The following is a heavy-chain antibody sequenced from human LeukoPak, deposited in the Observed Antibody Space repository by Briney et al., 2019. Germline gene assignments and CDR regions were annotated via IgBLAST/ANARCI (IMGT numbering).Heavy chain of an antibody. CDR1: GFTFSSFE. D-gene: IGHD3-22*01. Sequence: PGGSLRLSCAASGFTFSSFEMNWVRQAPGEGLEWVSYISSSSSYTNYADSVKGRFTISRDNAKNSLYLQMNRLRDEDTAVYYCARVGRSESYDSSGYYFPPFDYWGQGTLVTVSS. CDR3: ARVGRSESYDSSGYYFPPFDY. V-gene: IGHV3-11*05. J-gene: IGHJ4*02. CDR2: ISSSSSYT.